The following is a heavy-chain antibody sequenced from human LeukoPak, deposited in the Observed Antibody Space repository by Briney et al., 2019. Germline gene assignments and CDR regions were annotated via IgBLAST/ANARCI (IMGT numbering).Heavy chain of an antibody. Sequence: GGSLRLSCAASGFTFSSYSMNWVRQAPGKGLEWVSYISSSSSTIYYADSVKGRFTISRDNAKNSLYLQMNSLRAEDTAVYYCARDTVWFGELLYLFDYWGQGTLVTVSS. CDR3: ARDTVWFGELLYLFDY. V-gene: IGHV3-48*01. CDR2: ISSSSSTI. D-gene: IGHD3-10*01. J-gene: IGHJ4*02. CDR1: GFTFSSYS.